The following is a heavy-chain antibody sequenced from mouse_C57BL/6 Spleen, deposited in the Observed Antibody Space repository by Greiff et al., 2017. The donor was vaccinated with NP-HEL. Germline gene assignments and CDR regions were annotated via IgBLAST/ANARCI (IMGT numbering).Heavy chain of an antibody. CDR1: GFSFNTYA. J-gene: IGHJ3*01. CDR3: VRDGYYGFAY. Sequence: EVKLVESGGGLVQPKGSLKLSCAASGFSFNTYAMNWVRQAPGQGLEWVARIRSKSNNYATYYADSVKDRFTISRDDSESMLYLQMNNLKTEDTAMYYCVRDGYYGFAYWGQGTLVTVSA. V-gene: IGHV10-1*01. D-gene: IGHD2-3*01. CDR2: IRSKSNNYAT.